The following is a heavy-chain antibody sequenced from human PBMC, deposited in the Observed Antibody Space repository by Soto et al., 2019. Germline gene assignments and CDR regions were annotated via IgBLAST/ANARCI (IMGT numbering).Heavy chain of an antibody. D-gene: IGHD3-3*02. CDR2: IYYSGST. V-gene: IGHV4-61*01. CDR3: AGDSGSIFDYYYYGMDV. J-gene: IGHJ6*02. Sequence: QVQLQESGPGLVKPSETLSLTCTVSGGSVSSGSYYWSWIRQPPGKGLEWIGYIYYSGSTNYNPSLQSRVTISVNTSKNPFSLKLGSLTAADTAGYFCAGDSGSIFDYYYYGMDVWGQGTTVTVSS. CDR1: GGSVSSGSYY.